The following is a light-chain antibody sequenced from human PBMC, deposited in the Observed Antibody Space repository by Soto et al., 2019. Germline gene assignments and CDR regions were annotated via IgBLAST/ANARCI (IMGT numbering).Light chain of an antibody. Sequence: EIGIARSPATRSFSRGGIATLSCMSSQSVSSNLAWYQQKPGQAPRLLIYGASTRATGIPARFSGSGSGTEFTLTISSLQSEDFAVYYCQQYNNWPQGTFGQGTKVDIK. V-gene: IGKV3-15*01. CDR2: GAS. J-gene: IGKJ1*01. CDR3: QQYNNWPQGT. CDR1: QSVSSN.